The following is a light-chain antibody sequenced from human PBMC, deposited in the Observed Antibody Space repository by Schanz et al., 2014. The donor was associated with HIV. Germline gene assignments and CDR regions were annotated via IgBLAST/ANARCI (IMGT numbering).Light chain of an antibody. CDR1: SSNIGNNY. J-gene: IGLJ1*01. CDR3: GTWDTSLGAYV. CDR2: DNN. V-gene: IGLV1-51*01. Sequence: QSVLTQPPSVSAAPGQKVTISCSGSSSNIGNNYVSWYQHLPGTAPKLLIYDNNKRPSGIPDRFSGSKSGTSATLAITGLQTGDEADYYCGTWDTSLGAYVFGTGTKLTVL.